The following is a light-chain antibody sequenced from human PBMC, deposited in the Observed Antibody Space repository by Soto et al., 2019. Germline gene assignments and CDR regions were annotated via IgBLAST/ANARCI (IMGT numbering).Light chain of an antibody. CDR1: SSDVGSYNL. J-gene: IGLJ2*01. V-gene: IGLV2-23*02. CDR3: CSYAGSSTLV. CDR2: EVS. Sequence: QSALTQPASVSGSPGPSITISCTGTSSDVGSYNLVSWYQQHPGKAPKLMIYEVSKRPSGVSNLFSGSKSGNTASLTISGLQAEDEADYYCCSYAGSSTLVFGGGTKLTVL.